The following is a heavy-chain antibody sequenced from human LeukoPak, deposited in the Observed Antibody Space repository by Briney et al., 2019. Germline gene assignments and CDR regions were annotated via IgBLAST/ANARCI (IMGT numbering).Heavy chain of an antibody. CDR2: INPNSGGT. J-gene: IGHJ5*02. D-gene: IGHD2-2*01. V-gene: IGHV1-2*02. CDR3: ARGPTRDIVVVPAAMGLFDP. CDR1: GYTFTGYY. Sequence: ASVKVSCKASGYTFTGYYMHWVRQAPGQGLEWMGWINPNSGGTNYAQKFQGRVTMTRGTSISTAYMELSRLRSDDTAVYYCARGPTRDIVVVPAAMGLFDPWGQGTLVTVSS.